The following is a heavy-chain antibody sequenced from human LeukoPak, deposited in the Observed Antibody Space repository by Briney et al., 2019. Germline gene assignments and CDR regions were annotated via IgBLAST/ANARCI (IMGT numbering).Heavy chain of an antibody. CDR1: GDSISSYY. Sequence: KASETLSLTCTVSGDSISSYYWYWFRQPPGKELERIACIYYSGITHYNPSLKSRVTISLDTSKNQFSLRLSSVTAADTAVYYCAREGIVRTYDQWGQGTLVTVSS. V-gene: IGHV4-59*12. CDR3: AREGIVRTYDQ. CDR2: IYYSGIT. J-gene: IGHJ4*02. D-gene: IGHD2/OR15-2a*01.